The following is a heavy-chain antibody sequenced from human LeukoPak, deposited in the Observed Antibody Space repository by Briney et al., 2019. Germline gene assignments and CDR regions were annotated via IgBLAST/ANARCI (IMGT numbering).Heavy chain of an antibody. CDR2: ISGSGGST. V-gene: IGHV3-23*01. J-gene: IGHJ3*02. CDR3: AKQGGGSGYYYVRPGDAFDI. Sequence: GGSLRLSCAASGFTFSSYAMSWVRQAPGKGLEWVSAISGSGGSTYYADSVKGRFTISRDNSKNTLYLQMNSLRAEDTAVYYCAKQGGGSGYYYVRPGDAFDIWGQGTMVTVSS. CDR1: GFTFSSYA. D-gene: IGHD3-22*01.